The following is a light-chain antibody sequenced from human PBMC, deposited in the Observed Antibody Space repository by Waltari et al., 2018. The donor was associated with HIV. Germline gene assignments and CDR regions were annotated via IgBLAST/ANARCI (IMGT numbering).Light chain of an antibody. Sequence: QSVLTQPPSASGTPGQRVTISCSGSSSNIGSDYVYWYQHLPGTAPKLLIYKDNQRPSWVPDRFSGSKSGTSASLAISGLRPEDEADYSCAAWDDSLSGVVFGGGTKLTVL. CDR1: SSNIGSDY. CDR3: AAWDDSLSGVV. J-gene: IGLJ2*01. CDR2: KDN. V-gene: IGLV1-47*01.